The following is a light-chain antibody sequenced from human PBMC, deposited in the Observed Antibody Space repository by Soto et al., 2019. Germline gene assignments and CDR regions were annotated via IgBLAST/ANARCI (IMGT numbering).Light chain of an antibody. CDR3: CSYAGSSTSLYV. CDR1: SSDVGSYNL. J-gene: IGLJ1*01. Sequence: QSALTQPASVSGSPGQSITISCTGTSSDVGSYNLVSWYQQHPGKAPKLMIYEGSKRPSGVSNRFSGSKSGNTASLTISGLQAEDEADYYCCSYAGSSTSLYVFGTGTKPPS. CDR2: EGS. V-gene: IGLV2-23*01.